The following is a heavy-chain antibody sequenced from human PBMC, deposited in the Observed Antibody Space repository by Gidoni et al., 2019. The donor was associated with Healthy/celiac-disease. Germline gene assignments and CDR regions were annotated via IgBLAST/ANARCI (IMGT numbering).Heavy chain of an antibody. CDR2: ISYDGSNK. Sequence: QVQLVESGGGVVQPGRSLRLSCAASGFTFSSYGMHWVRQAPGKGLEWVAVISYDGSNKYYADSVKGRFTISRDNSKNTLYLQMNSLRAEDTAVYYCAKGGQWLDDWGQGTLVTVSS. D-gene: IGHD6-19*01. CDR1: GFTFSSYG. J-gene: IGHJ4*02. CDR3: AKGGQWLDD. V-gene: IGHV3-30*18.